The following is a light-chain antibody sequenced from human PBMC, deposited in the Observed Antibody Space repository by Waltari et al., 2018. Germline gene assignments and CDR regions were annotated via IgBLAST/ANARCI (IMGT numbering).Light chain of an antibody. V-gene: IGLV3-1*01. Sequence: SFDLTQPPSVSMSPGPPASITCSGDILGNKYASWYQHKPGQPPLLVIYQETKRPSGIPASFAGSQSGNAATLSIRGTQGMDEADYYCQGLGTGAWVFGGGTKLTVL. J-gene: IGLJ3*02. CDR2: QET. CDR1: ILGNKY. CDR3: QGLGTGAWV.